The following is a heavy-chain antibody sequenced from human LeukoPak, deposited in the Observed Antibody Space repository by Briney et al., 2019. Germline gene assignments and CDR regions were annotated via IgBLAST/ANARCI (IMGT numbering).Heavy chain of an antibody. V-gene: IGHV6-1*01. CDR3: ARGVGTSGWYTFDY. D-gene: IGHD6-19*01. Sequence: QTLSVTCAISGDSVSSKNGAWNWIRQSPSRGLEWLGRTYYRSKWYNDYAVSVQGRITINPDTSKNQFSLQLNSVTPKDTAVYYCARGVGTSGWYTFDYWGQGTLVSVSS. CDR2: TYYRSKWYN. J-gene: IGHJ4*02. CDR1: GDSVSSKNGA.